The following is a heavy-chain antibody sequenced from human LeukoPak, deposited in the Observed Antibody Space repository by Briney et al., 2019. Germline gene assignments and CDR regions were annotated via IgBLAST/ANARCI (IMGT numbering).Heavy chain of an antibody. V-gene: IGHV3-64*02. Sequence: GGSLRLSCAASGFTFSTYGMHWVRQAPGKGLEYVSGISSNGGSTWYAGSVKGRFTISRDNSKNTVNLQLGSLRIEDTAVYHCARMTLYGSGTVHWGQGILVTVSS. CDR1: GFTFSTYG. D-gene: IGHD3-10*01. CDR3: ARMTLYGSGTVH. J-gene: IGHJ4*02. CDR2: ISSNGGST.